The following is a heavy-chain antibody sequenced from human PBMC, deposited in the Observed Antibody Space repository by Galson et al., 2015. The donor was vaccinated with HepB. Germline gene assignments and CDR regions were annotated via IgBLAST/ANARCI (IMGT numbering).Heavy chain of an antibody. Sequence: SLRLSCAASGFTFSTYAMSWVRQAPGKGLEWVSAISGRGGSTYYADSVKGRFTISRDNSKSTLYLQMNSLRAEDTAVYYCAKTKYYYGSGRLDWGQGTLVTVSS. V-gene: IGHV3-23*01. J-gene: IGHJ4*02. CDR2: ISGRGGST. D-gene: IGHD3-10*01. CDR1: GFTFSTYA. CDR3: AKTKYYYGSGRLD.